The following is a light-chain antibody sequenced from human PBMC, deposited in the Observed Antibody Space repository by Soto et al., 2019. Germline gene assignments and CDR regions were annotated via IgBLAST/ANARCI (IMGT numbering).Light chain of an antibody. CDR2: EVS. CDR3: SSYAGINNLV. Sequence: QAASASGSPGQSVTISCTGTSSDVGGYNYVSWYQLHPGKAPKLMIYEVSKRPSGVPDRFLGSKSGNTASLTVSGLQAEDEADYYCSSYAGINNLVFGGGTKLTVL. CDR1: SSDVGGYNY. V-gene: IGLV2-8*01. J-gene: IGLJ2*01.